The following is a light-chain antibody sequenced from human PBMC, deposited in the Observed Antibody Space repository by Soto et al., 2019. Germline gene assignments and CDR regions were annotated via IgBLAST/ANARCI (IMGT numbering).Light chain of an antibody. CDR1: PNIGKY. V-gene: IGKV1-12*01. CDR3: QQANSFPMT. J-gene: IGKJ5*01. CDR2: SAT. Sequence: IEMTQSPSSVSASVGDRVTITCRAGPNIGKYLAWYQQNPGKAPNLLIHSATILQGGVPSRFNGSGTGTQFTLTINSLQPEDSATYYCQQANSFPMTFGQGTRLEIK.